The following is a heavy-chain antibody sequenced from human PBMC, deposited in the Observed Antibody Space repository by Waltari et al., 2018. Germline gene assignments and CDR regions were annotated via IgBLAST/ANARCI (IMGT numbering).Heavy chain of an antibody. CDR3: VKESMTHYYLDS. CDR1: GFSFDDYT. J-gene: IGHJ4*02. V-gene: IGHV3-9*01. CDR2: LTWNGVVI. D-gene: IGHD6-6*01. Sequence: ELQLVESGGGLVQPGGSLRLACAASGFSFDDYTMHWVRQAPGNGLGVVASLTWNGVVIGYAEAVKGRFTIARDNAKNALHLQMNSLRVEDTALYYCVKESMTHYYLDSWGQGTPVTVSS.